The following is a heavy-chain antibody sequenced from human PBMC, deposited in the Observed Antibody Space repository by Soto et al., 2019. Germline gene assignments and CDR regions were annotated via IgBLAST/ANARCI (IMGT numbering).Heavy chain of an antibody. J-gene: IGHJ4*02. CDR2: IXXSXTX. D-gene: IGHD6-6*01. CDR1: GGFISSYY. Sequence: PSESLSISCAVSGGFISSYYCSWIRQPAGKGLXWIXRIXXSXTXXXNXXLKSRVTMSVDTSKNQFSLKLSSVTAAETAVYYCARDLRLAASGFDYWGQGTLVTVSS. V-gene: IGHV4-4*07. CDR3: ARDLRLAASGFDY.